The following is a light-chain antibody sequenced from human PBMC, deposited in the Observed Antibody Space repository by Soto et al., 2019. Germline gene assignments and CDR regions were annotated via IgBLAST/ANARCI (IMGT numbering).Light chain of an antibody. V-gene: IGKV1-39*01. J-gene: IGKJ2*01. CDR2: AAS. CDR3: QQSYITPYT. Sequence: DIQMTQSPCSLSASVRDTVTITCRASQSMSVHLNWYQQKPGEVPKLLIYAASNLHSGVPSRFSGSGSETDFALTISSLQPEDFATYYCQQSYITPYTFGQGTRLEIK. CDR1: QSMSVH.